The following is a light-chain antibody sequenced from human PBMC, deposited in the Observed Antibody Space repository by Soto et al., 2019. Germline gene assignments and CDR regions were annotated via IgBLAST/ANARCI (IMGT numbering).Light chain of an antibody. CDR2: DAS. Sequence: DIRMTQSPSTLSASVGDRVTITCRARQSTSSWLAWYQQKPGKAPKLLIHDASRLTSGVPSRFSGSGSGIEFTLTISSLQYEDFAVYYCPQYKNWPRTCGEGPKVEIK. J-gene: IGKJ1*01. V-gene: IGKV1-5*01. CDR1: QSTSSW. CDR3: PQYKNWPRT.